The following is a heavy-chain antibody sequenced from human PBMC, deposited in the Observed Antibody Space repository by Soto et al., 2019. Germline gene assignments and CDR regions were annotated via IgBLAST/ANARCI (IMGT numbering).Heavy chain of an antibody. CDR2: IGSSGVGT. CDR3: PRVDPAGAAVYYFDS. CDR1: EFSFSHSA. V-gene: IGHV3-23*01. Sequence: GRSLRLSSAASEFSFSHSAMSRVRHSPGKGLEWVSSIGSSGVGTYYAASVKGRFTISRDNSQITLDLQLDGLRAEDTGVYYCPRVDPAGAAVYYFDSWRQGALVTVIS. D-gene: IGHD1-26*01. J-gene: IGHJ4*02.